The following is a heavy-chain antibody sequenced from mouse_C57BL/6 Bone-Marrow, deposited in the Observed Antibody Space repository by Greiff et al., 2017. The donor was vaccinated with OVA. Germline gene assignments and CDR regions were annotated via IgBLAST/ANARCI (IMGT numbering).Heavy chain of an antibody. CDR1: GFTFSDYG. CDR2: ISSGSSTI. D-gene: IGHD1-1*01. J-gene: IGHJ4*01. Sequence: EVQGVESGGGLVKPGGSLKLSCAASGFTFSDYGMHWVRQAPEKGLEWVAYISSGSSTIYYADTVKGRFTISRDNAKNTLCLQMNSLRSEDTAMYYCARPGYYGSYAMDYWGQGTSVTVSS. V-gene: IGHV5-17*01. CDR3: ARPGYYGSYAMDY.